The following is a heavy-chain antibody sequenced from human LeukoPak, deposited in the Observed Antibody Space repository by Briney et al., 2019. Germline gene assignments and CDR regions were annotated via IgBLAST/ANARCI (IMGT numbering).Heavy chain of an antibody. CDR1: GGSFSGYC. J-gene: IGHJ4*02. CDR3: ARRANITGTTGMFDY. Sequence: SETLSLTCAVYGGSFSGYCWSWIRQPPGKGLEWIGEINHSGSTNYNPSLKSRVTISVDTSKNQFSLKLSSVTATDTAVYYCARRANITGTTGMFDYWGQGTLVTVSS. D-gene: IGHD1-20*01. V-gene: IGHV4-34*01. CDR2: INHSGST.